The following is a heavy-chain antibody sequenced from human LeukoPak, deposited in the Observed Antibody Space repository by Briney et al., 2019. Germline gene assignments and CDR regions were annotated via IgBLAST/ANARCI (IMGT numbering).Heavy chain of an antibody. V-gene: IGHV3-64D*06. CDR1: GFTFSSYA. D-gene: IGHD2-2*01. CDR3: VTDIVVVPAAIGYYGMDV. J-gene: IGHJ6*04. Sequence: GGSLRLSCSASGFTFSSYAMHWVRQAPGTGLEYVSAISSNGGSTYYADSVKGRFTIFRDNSKNTLYLQMSSLRAEDTAVYYCVTDIVVVPAAIGYYGMDVWGKGTTVTVSS. CDR2: ISSNGGST.